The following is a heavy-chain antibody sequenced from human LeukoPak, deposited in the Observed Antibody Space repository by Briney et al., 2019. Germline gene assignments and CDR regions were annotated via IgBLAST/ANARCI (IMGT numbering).Heavy chain of an antibody. J-gene: IGHJ6*03. V-gene: IGHV3-30*01. CDR3: ARGPSRSSGYYYYSYMDV. D-gene: IGHD6-6*01. CDR1: GFTFSSYP. CDR2: ISYDGSAK. Sequence: GGSLSLSCAASGFTFSSYPIHWVRQAPGKGLEWVALISYDGSAKNYADSVKGRFTISRDNSKNTLYLQMNSLRAEDTAVYYCARGPSRSSGYYYYSYMDVWGKGATVTVSS.